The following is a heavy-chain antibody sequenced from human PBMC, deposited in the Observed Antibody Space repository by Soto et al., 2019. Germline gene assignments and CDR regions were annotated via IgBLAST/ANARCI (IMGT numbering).Heavy chain of an antibody. Sequence: ASVKVSCKTSGYVFTSFGISWVRQAPGQGLEWMGWVRPYNGDTKYAQKFQGRVTMTSDTATTTGYMELRGLRFEDTAVYQCVRDYYHISGSHYDIPLDSWGQGTLVTVSS. CDR3: VRDYYHISGSHYDIPLDS. D-gene: IGHD3-10*01. J-gene: IGHJ4*02. CDR1: GYVFTSFG. V-gene: IGHV1-18*04. CDR2: VRPYNGDT.